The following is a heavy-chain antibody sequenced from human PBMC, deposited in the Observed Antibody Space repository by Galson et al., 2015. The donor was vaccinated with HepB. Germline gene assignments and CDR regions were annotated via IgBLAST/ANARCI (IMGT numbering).Heavy chain of an antibody. CDR1: GGSISSSSYY. Sequence: ETLSLTCTVSGGSISSSSYYWGWIRQPPGKGLEWIGSIYYSGSTYYNPSLKSRVTISVDTSKNQFSLKLSSVTAADTAVYYCARDGGISFRFYGMDVWGQGTTVTVSS. J-gene: IGHJ6*02. D-gene: IGHD3-16*01. CDR3: ARDGGISFRFYGMDV. CDR2: IYYSGST. V-gene: IGHV4-39*07.